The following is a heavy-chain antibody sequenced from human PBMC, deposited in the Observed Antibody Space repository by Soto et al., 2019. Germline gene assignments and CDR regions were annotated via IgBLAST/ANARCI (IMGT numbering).Heavy chain of an antibody. D-gene: IGHD6-6*01. Sequence: SETLSLTCTVSGGSISSSSYYWGWIRQPPGKGLEWIGSIYYSGSTYYNPSLKSRVTISVDTSKNQLSLKLSSVTAADTAVYYCARLSARPRGWFDPWGQGTLVTVSS. CDR2: IYYSGST. V-gene: IGHV4-39*01. CDR3: ARLSARPRGWFDP. J-gene: IGHJ5*02. CDR1: GGSISSSSYY.